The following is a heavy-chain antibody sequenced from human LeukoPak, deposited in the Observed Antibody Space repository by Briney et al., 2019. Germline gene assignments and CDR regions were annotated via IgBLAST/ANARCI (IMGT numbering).Heavy chain of an antibody. J-gene: IGHJ4*02. CDR1: GYTFTGYY. D-gene: IGHD6-19*01. CDR2: INPNSGGT. Sequence: EASVKVSCKASGYTFTGYYMHWVRQAPGQGLEWMGWINPNSGGTNYAQKFQGRVTMTRDTSISTAYMELSRLRSDDTAVYYCARDGVPRGWVFDYWGQGTLVTVSS. V-gene: IGHV1-2*02. CDR3: ARDGVPRGWVFDY.